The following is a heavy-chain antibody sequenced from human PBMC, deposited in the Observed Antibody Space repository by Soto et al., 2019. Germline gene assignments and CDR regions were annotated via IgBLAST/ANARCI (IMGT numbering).Heavy chain of an antibody. J-gene: IGHJ4*02. V-gene: IGHV1-3*01. D-gene: IGHD5-18*01. CDR1: GYTFTSYA. Sequence: ASVKVSCKASGYTFTSYAMHWVRQAPGQRLEWMGWINAGNGNTKYSQKFQGRVTITRDTSASTACMELSSLRSEDTAVYYCARGFDTAMDFFDYWGQGTLVTVSS. CDR3: ARGFDTAMDFFDY. CDR2: INAGNGNT.